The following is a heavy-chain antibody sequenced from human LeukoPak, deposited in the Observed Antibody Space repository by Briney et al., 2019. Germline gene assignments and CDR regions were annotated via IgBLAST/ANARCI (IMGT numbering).Heavy chain of an antibody. CDR1: GFTFRSYW. V-gene: IGHV3-7*04. CDR2: IKEDGSEK. J-gene: IGHJ4*02. Sequence: GGSLRLSCVASGFTFRSYWMNWVRQAPGKGLEWVANIKEDGSEKNYVDSVKGRFSISRDNAKNSLYLQMNSLRAEDTAVYYCARPLYGSGRSYYWGQGTLVTLSS. CDR3: ARPLYGSGRSYY. D-gene: IGHD3-10*01.